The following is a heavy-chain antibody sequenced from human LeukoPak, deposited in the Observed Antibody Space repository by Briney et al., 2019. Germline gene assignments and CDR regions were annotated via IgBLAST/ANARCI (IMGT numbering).Heavy chain of an antibody. CDR3: VKWGDYDIMTGYYVPDF. V-gene: IGHV3-23*01. D-gene: IGHD3-9*01. CDR1: GFIFRNYA. CDR2: ITGSGDTT. Sequence: GGSLRLSCAASGFIFRNYAMSWVRQAPGKGLEWVSAITGSGDTTYYADSVKGRFTISRDNSKNALYVEMNTLRAEDTAVYYCVKWGDYDIMTGYYVPDFWGQGTLVTASS. J-gene: IGHJ4*02.